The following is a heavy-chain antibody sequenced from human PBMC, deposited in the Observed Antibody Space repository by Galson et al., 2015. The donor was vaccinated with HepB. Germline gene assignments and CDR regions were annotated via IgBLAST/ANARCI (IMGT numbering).Heavy chain of an antibody. Sequence: SVKVSCKASGYTSTSYDINWVRQATGQGLEWMGWMNPNSGKTGYAQKFQGRVTMTRDTSIGTAYMELSSLRPEDTAVYYCARAAKWHYDFWSGYLSGRWFDPWGQGTLVTVSS. D-gene: IGHD3-3*01. J-gene: IGHJ5*02. CDR2: MNPNSGKT. CDR1: GYTSTSYD. V-gene: IGHV1-8*01. CDR3: ARAAKWHYDFWSGYLSGRWFDP.